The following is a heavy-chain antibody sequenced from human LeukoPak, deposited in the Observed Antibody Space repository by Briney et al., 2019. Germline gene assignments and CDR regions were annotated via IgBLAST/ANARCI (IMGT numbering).Heavy chain of an antibody. Sequence: SETLSLTCTVSVGSISSYYWSWLRQPPGKGLEWIGYIYYSGSTNYNPSLKSRVTISVDTSKNQISLKLSSVTAADTAVYYCARDGLGYFDYWGQGTLVTVSS. CDR1: VGSISSYY. CDR2: IYYSGST. D-gene: IGHD3-16*01. V-gene: IGHV4-59*01. CDR3: ARDGLGYFDY. J-gene: IGHJ4*02.